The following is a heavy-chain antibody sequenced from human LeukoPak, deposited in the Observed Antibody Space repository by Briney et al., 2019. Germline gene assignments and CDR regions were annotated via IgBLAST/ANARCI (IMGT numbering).Heavy chain of an antibody. CDR1: GYTFTGYY. D-gene: IGHD5-18*01. CDR2: INPNSGDT. CDR3: STRRGYNFGSDS. Sequence: ASVKVSCKASGYTFTGYYMHWVRQAPGQGLEWMGWINPNSGDTSYAQKFQGRVTMTRDTSITTAFMELSTLKSDDTAVYYCSTRRGYNFGSDSWGQGTLVTVSS. J-gene: IGHJ4*02. V-gene: IGHV1-2*02.